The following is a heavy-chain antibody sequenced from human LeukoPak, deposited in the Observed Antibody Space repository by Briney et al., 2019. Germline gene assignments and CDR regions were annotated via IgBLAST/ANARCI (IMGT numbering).Heavy chain of an antibody. Sequence: GGSLRLSCSASGFTFSSYAMHWVRQAPGKGLEYVSAISSNGGSTYYADSVKGRFTISRDNSKNTLYLQMSSLRADDTAVYYCVKAAISGWYDFDYWGQGTLVTVSS. D-gene: IGHD6-19*01. J-gene: IGHJ4*02. CDR3: VKAAISGWYDFDY. CDR1: GFTFSSYA. CDR2: ISSNGGST. V-gene: IGHV3-64D*06.